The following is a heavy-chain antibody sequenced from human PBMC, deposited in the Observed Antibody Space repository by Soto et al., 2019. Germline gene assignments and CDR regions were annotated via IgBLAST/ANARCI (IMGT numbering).Heavy chain of an antibody. CDR1: GFTFTSSA. Sequence: ASVKVSCKASGFTFTSSAVQWVRQARGQRLEWIGWIVVGSGNTNYAQKFQERVTITRDTSTSTAYMELSSLRSEDTAVYYCAADGELLSSSWFDPWGQGTLVTVSS. CDR3: AADGELLSSSWFDP. V-gene: IGHV1-58*01. D-gene: IGHD1-26*01. CDR2: IVVGSGNT. J-gene: IGHJ5*02.